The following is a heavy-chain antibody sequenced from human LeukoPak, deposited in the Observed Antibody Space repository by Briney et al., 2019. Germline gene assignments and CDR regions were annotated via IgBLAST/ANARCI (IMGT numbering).Heavy chain of an antibody. V-gene: IGHV3-23*01. D-gene: IGHD1-14*01. Sequence: GGSLRLSCAASGFTFSSYAMSWVSQAPGKGLEWVSAISGSGGSTYYADSVKGRFTVSRDTSKNTLFLDMNSVTVEDTAVYYCGAGNPDYWGRGTLVTVYS. CDR1: GFTFSSYA. CDR2: ISGSGGST. CDR3: GAGNPDY. J-gene: IGHJ4*02.